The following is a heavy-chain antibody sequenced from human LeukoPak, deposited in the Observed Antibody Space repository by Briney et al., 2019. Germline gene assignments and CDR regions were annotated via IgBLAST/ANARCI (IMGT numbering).Heavy chain of an antibody. CDR3: AKARGSSVYEQFDY. D-gene: IGHD5/OR15-5a*01. J-gene: IGHJ4*02. V-gene: IGHV3-30*04. CDR1: GFTFSSYA. Sequence: PGGSLRLSCAASGFTFSSYAMHWVRQAPGKGLEWVAFISHDGSIENNVDSVKGRFTIARDNSKNTLYLQMNSLRADDTAVYYCAKARGSSVYEQFDYWGQGTQVTVSP. CDR2: ISHDGSIE.